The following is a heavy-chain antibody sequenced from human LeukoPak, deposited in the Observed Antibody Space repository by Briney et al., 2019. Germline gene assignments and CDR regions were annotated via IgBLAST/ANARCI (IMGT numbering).Heavy chain of an antibody. J-gene: IGHJ4*02. Sequence: PSETLSLTCTVSGGSISSYYWSWIRQPPGKGLEWIGYIYYSGSTNYNPSLKSRVTISVDTSKNQFSLKLSSVTAADTAVYYCARHVGYYYDSSGYYPYFDYWGQGTLVTVSS. CDR2: IYYSGST. V-gene: IGHV4-59*08. D-gene: IGHD3-22*01. CDR3: ARHVGYYYDSSGYYPYFDY. CDR1: GGSISSYY.